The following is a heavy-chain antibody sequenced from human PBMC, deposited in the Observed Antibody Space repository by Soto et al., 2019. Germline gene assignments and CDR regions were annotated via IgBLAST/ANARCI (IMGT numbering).Heavy chain of an antibody. CDR1: GFTFTSYW. Sequence: EVQLVESGGTLVQPGGSLRLSCAATGFTFTSYWMHWVRQAPGKGLVWVSRINGDGSNTFYADSVKGRLTISRDNAKNTVYLQMTSLRVEETAVYYCARGIQYRYGMDVWGQGTTVTVSS. D-gene: IGHD4-4*01. J-gene: IGHJ6*02. CDR3: ARGIQYRYGMDV. V-gene: IGHV3-74*01. CDR2: INGDGSNT.